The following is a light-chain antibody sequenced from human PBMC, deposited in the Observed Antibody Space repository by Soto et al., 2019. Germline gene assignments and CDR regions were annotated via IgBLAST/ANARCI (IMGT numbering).Light chain of an antibody. CDR3: CSYAGSSTLI. CDR2: DVS. CDR1: SSNVGGYNY. J-gene: IGLJ2*01. V-gene: IGLV2-11*01. Sequence: QSVLTQPRSVSGSPGQSVTISCTGTSSNVGGYNYVSWYQQHPGKAPKLMIYDVSKRPSGVPDRFSGSKSGNTASLTISGLQPDDEAHYYCCSYAGSSTLIFGGGTKLTVL.